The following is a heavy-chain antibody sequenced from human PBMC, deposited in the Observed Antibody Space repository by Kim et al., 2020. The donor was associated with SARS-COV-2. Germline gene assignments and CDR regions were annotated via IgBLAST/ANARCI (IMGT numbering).Heavy chain of an antibody. V-gene: IGHV3-33*01. Sequence: SADSVEGRFPISRDNSKTTLYLQVNSLRADDTAVYSCARGYYYGSGAPPYWGQGTLVTVSS. J-gene: IGHJ4*02. D-gene: IGHD3-10*01. CDR3: ARGYYYGSGAPPY.